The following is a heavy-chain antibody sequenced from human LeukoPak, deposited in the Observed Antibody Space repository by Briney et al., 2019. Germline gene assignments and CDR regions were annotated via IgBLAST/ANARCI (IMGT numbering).Heavy chain of an antibody. D-gene: IGHD6-13*01. CDR3: ASRIATAGSVDY. J-gene: IGHJ4*02. Sequence: GGSLRLSCVASGFAFSSYWMYWVRQAPRKGLEWVSVIYSSGSTYYADSVKGRFTIFRDNSKNTLHLQMNTLRAEDTAVYYCASRIATAGSVDYWGQGTLVTVSS. V-gene: IGHV3-53*01. CDR2: IYSSGST. CDR1: GFAFSSYW.